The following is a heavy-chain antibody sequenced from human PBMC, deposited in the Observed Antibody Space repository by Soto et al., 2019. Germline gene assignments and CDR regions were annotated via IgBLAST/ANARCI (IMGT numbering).Heavy chain of an antibody. CDR2: INPLGGST. D-gene: IGHD2-21*01. J-gene: IGHJ5*02. V-gene: IGHV1-46*01. Sequence: QVELVQSGAEVKKPGASVKISCKATGYTFTSNYIHWVRQAPGQGLEWMGVINPLGGSTSYAQSFQTRVTMTMDTSTSNVYMELSSLNSDDTAIYFCARDLIAESIQESGLSDWFDPWCQGTPVPVSS. CDR3: ARDLIAESIQESGLSDWFDP. CDR1: GYTFTSNY.